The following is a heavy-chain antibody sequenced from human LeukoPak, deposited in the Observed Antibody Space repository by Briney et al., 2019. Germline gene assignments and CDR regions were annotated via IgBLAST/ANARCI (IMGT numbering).Heavy chain of an antibody. Sequence: GGSLRLSCAASGFTFSSYSMNWVRQAPGTGLKWVSSISSSSSYIYYADSVKGRFTISRDNAKNSLFLQMNSLRADDTAVYYCARTGGFGDLYYFDYWGQGTLVTVSS. CDR1: GFTFSSYS. V-gene: IGHV3-21*01. CDR3: ARTGGFGDLYYFDY. CDR2: ISSSSSYI. D-gene: IGHD3-10*01. J-gene: IGHJ4*02.